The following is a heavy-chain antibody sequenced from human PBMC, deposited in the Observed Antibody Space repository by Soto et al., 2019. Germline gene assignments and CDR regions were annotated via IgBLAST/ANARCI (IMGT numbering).Heavy chain of an antibody. V-gene: IGHV4-59*01. Sequence: YYWSWIRQPPGKGLEWIGYIYYSGSTNYNPSLKSRVTISVDTSKNQFSLKLSSVTAADTAVYYCARGPGSLYYFDFWGQGTLVTVSS. CDR3: ARGPGSLYYFDF. D-gene: IGHD2-2*01. J-gene: IGHJ4*02. CDR1: YY. CDR2: IYYSGST.